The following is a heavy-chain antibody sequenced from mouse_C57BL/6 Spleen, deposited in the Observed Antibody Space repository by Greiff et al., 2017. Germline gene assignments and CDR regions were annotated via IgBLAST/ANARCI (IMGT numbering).Heavy chain of an antibody. CDR2: ISSGSSAI. V-gene: IGHV5-17*01. J-gene: IGHJ1*03. CDR3: ARRDYYAHWYFDV. CDR1: GFTFSDYG. Sequence: EVQVVESGGGLVKPGGSLKLSCAASGFTFSDYGMHWVRQAPEKGLEWVAYISSGSSAIYYEDTVKGRFTITSNNAKNTLFLQMTSLRSEDTAMFYGARRDYYAHWYFDVWGTGTTVTVSS. D-gene: IGHD1-1*01.